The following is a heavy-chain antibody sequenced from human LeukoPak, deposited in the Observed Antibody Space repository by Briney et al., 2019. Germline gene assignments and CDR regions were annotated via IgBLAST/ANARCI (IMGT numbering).Heavy chain of an antibody. V-gene: IGHV3-23*01. D-gene: IGHD6-13*01. CDR1: GFTFSSYA. CDR3: ARAPPAAGTTGAFDI. J-gene: IGHJ3*02. Sequence: GGSLRLSCAASGFTFSSYAMSWVRQAPGKGLEWVSAISGSGGSTYYADSVRGRFTISRDNSKNTLYLQMNSLRAEDTAVYYCARAPPAAGTTGAFDIWGQGTMVTVSS. CDR2: ISGSGGST.